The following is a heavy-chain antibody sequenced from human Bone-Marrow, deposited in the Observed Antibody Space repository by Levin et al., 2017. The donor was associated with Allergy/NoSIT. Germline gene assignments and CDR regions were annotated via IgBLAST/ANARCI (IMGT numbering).Heavy chain of an antibody. Sequence: ASVKVSCKASGYTFIDYYIHWVRQAPGQGLEWMGWINPNSSGTEYAQKFQDRVTLARDTSISTVYLYMSSLRSDDTAMYYCASLSGWYNHWGQGSLVTVSS. J-gene: IGHJ5*02. CDR3: ASLSGWYNH. CDR2: INPNSSGT. D-gene: IGHD6-25*01. V-gene: IGHV1-2*02. CDR1: GYTFIDYY.